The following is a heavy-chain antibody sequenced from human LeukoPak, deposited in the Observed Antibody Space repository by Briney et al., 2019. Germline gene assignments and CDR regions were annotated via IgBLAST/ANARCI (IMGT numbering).Heavy chain of an antibody. CDR1: GYTFTSYD. V-gene: IGHV1-46*01. CDR3: ARDRSNYYDSSGYYYSYDP. D-gene: IGHD3-22*01. Sequence: GASVKVSCKASGYTFTSYDINWVRQAPGQGLEWMGIINPSGGSTSYAQKFQGRVTMTRDMSTSTVYMELSSLRSEDTAVYYCARDRSNYYDSSGYYYSYDPWGQGTLVTVSS. CDR2: INPSGGST. J-gene: IGHJ5*02.